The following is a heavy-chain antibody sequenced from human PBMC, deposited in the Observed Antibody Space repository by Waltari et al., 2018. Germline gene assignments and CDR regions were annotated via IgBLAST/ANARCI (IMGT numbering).Heavy chain of an antibody. Sequence: EVQLVESGGGLVQPGGSLRLSCAPSGFPFSSFWRSWFRQAPGKGLDWLPNINEDGSEGYDVDSVKGRFTISRDNAKNSLYLQMNSLRAEDTALYYCARQGQLATLYYYYYYMDVWGKGTTVTISS. CDR1: GFPFSSFW. J-gene: IGHJ6*03. CDR2: INEDGSEG. D-gene: IGHD6-13*01. V-gene: IGHV3-7*01. CDR3: ARQGQLATLYYYYYYMDV.